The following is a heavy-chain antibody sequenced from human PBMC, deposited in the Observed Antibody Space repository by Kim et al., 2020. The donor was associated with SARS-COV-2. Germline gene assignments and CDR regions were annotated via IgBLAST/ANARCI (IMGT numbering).Heavy chain of an antibody. Sequence: GGSLRLSCAASGFTFSSYGMHWVRQAPGKGLEWVAVISYDGSNKYYADSVKGRFTISRDNSKNTLYLQMNSLRAEDTAVYYSAKEAVAGTVDYWGQGTLGPVPS. CDR2: ISYDGSNK. J-gene: IGHJ4*02. D-gene: IGHD6-19*01. CDR3: AKEAVAGTVDY. CDR1: GFTFSSYG. V-gene: IGHV3-30*18.